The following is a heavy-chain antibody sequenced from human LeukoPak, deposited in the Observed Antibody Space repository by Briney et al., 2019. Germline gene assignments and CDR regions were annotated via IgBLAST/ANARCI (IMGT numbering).Heavy chain of an antibody. CDR1: GFTFSSYS. V-gene: IGHV3-21*01. Sequence: GGSLRLSCAASGFTFSSYSMNWVRQAPGKRLEWVSSISSSSSYIYYADSVKGRFTISRDNAKNSLYLQMNSLRAEDTAVYYCARDEYCSSTSCSGWFDPWGQGTLVTVSS. J-gene: IGHJ5*02. CDR3: ARDEYCSSTSCSGWFDP. CDR2: ISSSSSYI. D-gene: IGHD2-2*01.